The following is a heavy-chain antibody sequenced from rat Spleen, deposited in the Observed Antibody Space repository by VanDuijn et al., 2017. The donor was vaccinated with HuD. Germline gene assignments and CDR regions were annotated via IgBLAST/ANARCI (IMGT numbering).Heavy chain of an antibody. V-gene: IGHV5-31*01. D-gene: IGHD1-7*01. J-gene: IGHJ2*01. CDR3: TRGLRVSDY. CDR2: ITNTGGST. Sequence: EVQLVESGGGLVQPGRSLKLSCVASGFTFNNYWMTWIRQAPGKGLEWVASITNTGGSTYYPDSEKGRFTISRDNAKSTLDLKMNSLSVEDTATYYCTRGLRVSDYWGQGVMVTVSS. CDR1: GFTFNNYW.